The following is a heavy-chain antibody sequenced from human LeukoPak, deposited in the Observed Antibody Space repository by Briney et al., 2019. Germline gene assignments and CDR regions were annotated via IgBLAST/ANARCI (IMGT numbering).Heavy chain of an antibody. V-gene: IGHV3-7*01. J-gene: IGHJ4*02. CDR2: INQDGSEK. Sequence: PGGSLRLSCAASAFIFCAYWMTWVRQAPGKGLEWVVNINQDGSEKYYMDSVKGRFTISRDNAKKSLFLQMNSLTAEDTALYYCVRILERFGTRDHWGEVTLVTVSS. D-gene: IGHD3-10*01. CDR3: VRILERFGTRDH. CDR1: AFIFCAYW.